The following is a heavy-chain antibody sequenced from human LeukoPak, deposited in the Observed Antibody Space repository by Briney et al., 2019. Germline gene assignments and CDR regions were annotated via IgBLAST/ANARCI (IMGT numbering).Heavy chain of an antibody. J-gene: IGHJ3*01. CDR3: ARVLLGMSAFDL. Sequence: PGGSLRLSCAASGSTFSNYWMHWVRQAPGKGLVWVSRISSDGSSTNYADSVKGRFTISRDNAKNTLYLQMNSLRADDTAVYSCARVLLGMSAFDLWGQGTMVSVSS. D-gene: IGHD3-9*01. V-gene: IGHV3-74*01. CDR1: GSTFSNYW. CDR2: ISSDGSST.